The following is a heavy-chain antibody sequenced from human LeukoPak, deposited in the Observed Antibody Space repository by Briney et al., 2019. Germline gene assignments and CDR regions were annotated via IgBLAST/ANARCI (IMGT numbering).Heavy chain of an antibody. CDR2: IYTSGST. V-gene: IGHV4-61*02. D-gene: IGHD3-22*01. J-gene: IGHJ4*02. CDR1: GGSISSGSYY. CDR3: ARGGIVVIPALDF. Sequence: SQTLSLTCTVSGGSISSGSYYWSWIRQPAGKGLEWIGRIYTSGSTNYNPSLKSRVTISVDTSKNQFSLKLSSVTAADTTVYYCARGGIVVIPALDFWGQGTQVTVSS.